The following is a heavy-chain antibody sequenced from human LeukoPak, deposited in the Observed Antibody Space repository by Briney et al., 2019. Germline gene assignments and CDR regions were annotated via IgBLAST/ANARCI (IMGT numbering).Heavy chain of an antibody. V-gene: IGHV3-30-3*01. J-gene: IGHJ6*02. CDR2: ISYDGSNK. CDR3: ARDIYYYYYGMDV. CDR1: GFTFSSCA. Sequence: PGGSLRLSCAASGFTFSSCAMHWVRQAPGKGLEWVAVISYDGSNKYYADSVKGRFTISRDNSKNTLYLQMNSLRAEDTAVYYCARDIYYYYYGMDVWGQGTTVTVSS.